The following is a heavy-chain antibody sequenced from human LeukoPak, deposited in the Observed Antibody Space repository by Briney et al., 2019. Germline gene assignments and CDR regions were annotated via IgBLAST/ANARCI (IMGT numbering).Heavy chain of an antibody. CDR2: IYYSGST. CDR3: ARHGSAAAGHGYFDY. V-gene: IGHV4-39*01. CDR1: GGSIRSSSYY. J-gene: IGHJ4*02. D-gene: IGHD6-13*01. Sequence: SETLSLTCTVSGGSIRSSSYYWGWIRQPPGKGLEWIGSIYYSGSTYYNPSLKSRVTISVDTSKNQFSLDLTSVTAADTAVYYCARHGSAAAGHGYFDYWGQGTLVTVSS.